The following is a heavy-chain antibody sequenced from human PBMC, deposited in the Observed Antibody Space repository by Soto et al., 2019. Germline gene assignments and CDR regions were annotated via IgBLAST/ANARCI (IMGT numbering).Heavy chain of an antibody. CDR2: IYSGGST. J-gene: IGHJ6*02. V-gene: IGHV3-53*01. CDR3: ARDRYDFEGMDV. Sequence: GGSLRLSCAASGFTVSSNYMSWVRQAPGKGLEWVSVIYSGGSTYYADSVRGRFTISRDNSKNTLYLQMNSLRAEDTAVYYCARDRYDFEGMDVWGQGTTVTVSS. CDR1: GFTVSSNY. D-gene: IGHD3-3*01.